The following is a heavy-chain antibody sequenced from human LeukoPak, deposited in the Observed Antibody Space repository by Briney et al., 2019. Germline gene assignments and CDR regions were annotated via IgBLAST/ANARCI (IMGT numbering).Heavy chain of an antibody. D-gene: IGHD6-19*01. CDR3: ARDQPFGIAVAGTYFDY. V-gene: IGHV3-7*01. J-gene: IGHJ4*02. CDR1: GFTFSSYW. CDR2: IKQDGSEK. Sequence: PGGSLRLSCAASGFTFSSYWMSWVRQAPGKGLEWVANIKQDGSEKYYVDSVKGRFTISRDNVKNSLYLQMNSLRAEDTAVYYCARDQPFGIAVAGTYFDYWGQGTLVTVSS.